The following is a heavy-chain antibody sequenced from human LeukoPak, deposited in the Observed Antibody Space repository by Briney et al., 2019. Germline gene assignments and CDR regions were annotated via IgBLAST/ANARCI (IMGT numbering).Heavy chain of an antibody. J-gene: IGHJ4*02. CDR2: IYTDGST. Sequence: PSETLSLTCTVSGGSISNYYWTWIRQPAGKGLEWIGHIYTDGSTNYNPSLKSRVTLSVDTSKSHFSLKLISVTAADTAVYYCARETGLFDYWGQGTLVTVSS. CDR1: GGSISNYY. V-gene: IGHV4-4*07. CDR3: ARETGLFDY.